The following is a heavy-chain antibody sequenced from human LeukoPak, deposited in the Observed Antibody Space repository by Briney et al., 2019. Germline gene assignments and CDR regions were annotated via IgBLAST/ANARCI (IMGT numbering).Heavy chain of an antibody. J-gene: IGHJ4*02. D-gene: IGHD6-19*01. Sequence: GGSLRLSCAASVFTFSSYWMHWVRQAPGKGLVWVSSINTDGSSTVYADSVKGRFTTSRDNAKNTLYPQMHSLRAEDTAVYYCAPSSLTYSSGWYRYWGQGTLVTVSS. V-gene: IGHV3-74*01. CDR2: INTDGSST. CDR3: APSSLTYSSGWYRY. CDR1: VFTFSSYW.